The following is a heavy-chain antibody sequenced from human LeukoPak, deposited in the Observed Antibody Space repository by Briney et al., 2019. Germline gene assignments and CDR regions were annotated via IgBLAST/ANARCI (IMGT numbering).Heavy chain of an antibody. CDR2: INPNSGGT. V-gene: IGHV1-2*02. D-gene: IGHD2-15*01. J-gene: IGHJ4*02. CDR3: AHFDRYCSGGSCYSIDY. Sequence: ASVKVSCKASGYTFTGYYMHWVRQAPGQGLEWMGWINPNSGGTNYAQKFQGRVTMTRDTSISTAYMELSRLRSDDTAVYYCAHFDRYCSGGSCYSIDYCGQGTLVTVSS. CDR1: GYTFTGYY.